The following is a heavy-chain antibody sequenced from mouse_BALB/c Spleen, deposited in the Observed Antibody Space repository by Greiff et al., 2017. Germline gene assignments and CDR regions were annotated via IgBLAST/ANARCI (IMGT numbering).Heavy chain of an antibody. CDR2: ISDGGSYT. J-gene: IGHJ3*01. V-gene: IGHV5-4*02. Sequence: EVQLQESGGGLVKPGGSLKLSCAASGFTFSDYYMYWVRQTPEKRLEWVATISDGGSYTYYPDSVKGRFTISRDNAKNNLYLQMSSLKSEDTAMYYCASRRGFAYWGQGTLVTVSA. CDR3: ASRRGFAY. CDR1: GFTFSDYY.